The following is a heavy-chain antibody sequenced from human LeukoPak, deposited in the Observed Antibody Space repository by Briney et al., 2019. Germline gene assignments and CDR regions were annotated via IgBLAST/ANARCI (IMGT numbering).Heavy chain of an antibody. V-gene: IGHV4-59*01. CDR2: ISNSGST. CDR1: DGSISDYY. Sequence: PSETLSLTCTVSDGSISDYYWSWIRQPPGKGLEGIGYISNSGSTNYNPCLKSRGTISVDSSNNQFSLRLNSVTAAASAVYYCARLGLTWNDRPFAYWGQGTLVTVSS. CDR3: ARLGLTWNDRPFAY. J-gene: IGHJ4*02. D-gene: IGHD1-1*01.